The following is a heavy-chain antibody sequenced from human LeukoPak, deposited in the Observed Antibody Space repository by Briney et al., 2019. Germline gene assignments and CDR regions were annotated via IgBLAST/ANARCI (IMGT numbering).Heavy chain of an antibody. V-gene: IGHV1-46*01. CDR3: ARVVYSGTSRGALDY. CDR1: GYSFTSYY. Sequence: ASVKVSFKASGYSFTSYYLHWVRQAPGQGLGWMGIIDPSGGSTSYAQKFQGRVTMTRDTATSTVYMELSSLRSEDTAVYYCARVVYSGTSRGALDYWGQGTLVTVSS. D-gene: IGHD1-26*01. J-gene: IGHJ4*02. CDR2: IDPSGGST.